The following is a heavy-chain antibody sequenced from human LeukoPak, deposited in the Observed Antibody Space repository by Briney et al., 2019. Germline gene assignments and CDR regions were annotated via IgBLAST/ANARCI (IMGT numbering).Heavy chain of an antibody. Sequence: GGSLRLSCAASGFTFSSYAMHWVRQAPGKGLEWVAVISYDGSNKYYADSVKGRFTISRDNSKDTLYLQMNSLRAEDTAVYYCARDGAEMATIPFDYWGQGTLVTVSS. V-gene: IGHV3-30-3*01. CDR1: GFTFSSYA. CDR2: ISYDGSNK. D-gene: IGHD5-24*01. J-gene: IGHJ4*02. CDR3: ARDGAEMATIPFDY.